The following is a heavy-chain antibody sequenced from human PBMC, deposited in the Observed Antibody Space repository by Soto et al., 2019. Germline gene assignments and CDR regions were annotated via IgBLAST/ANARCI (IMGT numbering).Heavy chain of an antibody. CDR2: ISPKSCGA. CDR1: GYTFRDYY. D-gene: IGHD2-8*02. J-gene: IGHJ4*02. V-gene: IGHV1-2*02. Sequence: ASVKVACKAGGYTFRDYYKQWVRQAPGKGLEYMGWISPKSCGAAYAQTFRGRVTMTRDTSFDLAYLHRNSLKSDGTAVYFCARRQRGWRCHLDSWAQGTLVTVSS. CDR3: ARRQRGWRCHLDS.